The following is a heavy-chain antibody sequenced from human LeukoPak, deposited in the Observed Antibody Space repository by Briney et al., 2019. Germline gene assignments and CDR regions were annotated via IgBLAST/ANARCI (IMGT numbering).Heavy chain of an antibody. J-gene: IGHJ3*02. V-gene: IGHV4-34*01. Sequence: SETLSLTCAVYGGSFSGYYWTWIRQPPGKGLEWIGEINHSAMSAYDPSLKSRVIISVDTSKKQFSLKLTSVTAADTAVYYCARWRDAFDIWGQGTMVTVSS. CDR1: GGSFSGYY. CDR3: ARWRDAFDI. CDR2: INHSAMS.